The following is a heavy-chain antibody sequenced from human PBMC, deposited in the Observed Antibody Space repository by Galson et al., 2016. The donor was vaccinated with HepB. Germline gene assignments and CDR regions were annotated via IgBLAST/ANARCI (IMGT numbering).Heavy chain of an antibody. J-gene: IGHJ4*02. Sequence: SLRLSCAAFGFSFSTFWMSWIRQVPGKGLEWVANIKQDGSEKYYVDSVKGRFTVSRDNVKNSLYLQMNRLRAEDTAVYYCVRNGSGDSWGQGTQVTVSS. CDR2: IKQDGSEK. D-gene: IGHD1-26*01. V-gene: IGHV3-7*03. CDR1: GFSFSTFW. CDR3: VRNGSGDS.